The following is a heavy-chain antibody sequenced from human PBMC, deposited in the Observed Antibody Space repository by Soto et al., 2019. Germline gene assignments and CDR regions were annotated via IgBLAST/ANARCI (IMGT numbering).Heavy chain of an antibody. CDR3: ARHSPIGSTFSGYDAIDY. V-gene: IGHV1-69*02. D-gene: IGHD5-12*01. Sequence: QVQLVQSGAEVKKPGSSVKVSCKASGGAFTNDIITWVRQAPGQGLEWMGRILPLLDITNSAQKFQGRATITADKTTSTAYMELNSLISEDTAVYYRARHSPIGSTFSGYDAIDYWGQGTLVTVSS. CDR2: ILPLLDIT. J-gene: IGHJ4*02. CDR1: GGAFTNDI.